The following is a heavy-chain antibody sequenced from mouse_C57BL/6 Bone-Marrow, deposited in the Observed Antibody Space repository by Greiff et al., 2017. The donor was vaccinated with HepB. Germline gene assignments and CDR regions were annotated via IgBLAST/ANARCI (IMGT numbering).Heavy chain of an antibody. Sequence: EVKVVESGGGLVKPGGSLKLSCAASGFTFSSYAMSWVRQTPEKRLEWVATISDGGSYTYYPDNVKGRFTISRDNAKNDLYLQMSHLKSEDTAMYYCARDLITTVVAFDYWGQGTTLTVSS. D-gene: IGHD1-1*01. CDR2: ISDGGSYT. CDR1: GFTFSSYA. CDR3: ARDLITTVVAFDY. V-gene: IGHV5-4*01. J-gene: IGHJ2*01.